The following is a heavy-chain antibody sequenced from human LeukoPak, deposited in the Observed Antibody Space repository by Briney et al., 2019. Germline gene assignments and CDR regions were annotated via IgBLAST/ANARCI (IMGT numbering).Heavy chain of an antibody. J-gene: IGHJ5*02. V-gene: IGHV4-4*07. Sequence: PPETLSLTCTVSGGSISSYYRSWIRQPAGKGLEWIGRIYTSGSTNYNPSLKSRVTMSVDTSKNQFSLKLSSVTAADTAGYYCARKWAPYYYGSGSSFDPWGQGTLVTVSS. CDR3: ARKWAPYYYGSGSSFDP. CDR1: GGSISSYY. D-gene: IGHD3-10*01. CDR2: IYTSGST.